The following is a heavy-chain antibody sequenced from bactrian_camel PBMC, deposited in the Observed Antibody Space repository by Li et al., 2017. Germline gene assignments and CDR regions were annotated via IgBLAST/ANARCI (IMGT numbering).Heavy chain of an antibody. CDR2: LDSDGRI. CDR3: VARRLNCATDVWAAPDLNYNY. CDR1: GNTHSSNC. D-gene: IGHD4*01. J-gene: IGHJ4*01. Sequence: HVQLVESGGGSVQAGGSLRLSCAASGNTHSSNCIGWFRQASGKEREWVGSLDSDGRINYADSVKGRFTISKDNPKNIFTLQMNSLKPEDTAMYYCVARRLNCATDVWAAPDLNYNYWGQGTQVTVS. V-gene: IGHV3S53*01.